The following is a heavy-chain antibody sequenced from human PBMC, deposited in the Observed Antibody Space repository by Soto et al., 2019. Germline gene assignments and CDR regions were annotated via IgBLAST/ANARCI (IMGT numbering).Heavy chain of an antibody. V-gene: IGHV3-23*01. CDR1: GFTFSSYA. CDR2: ISGSGGST. Sequence: EVQLLESGGGLVQPGGSLRLSCAASGFTFSSYAMSWVRQAPGKGLEWVSAISGSGGSTYYADSVKSRFTISRDNSKNTLYLQMNSLRAEDTAVYYCAKGYCSGGSCYSSYYYMDVWGKGTTVTVSS. D-gene: IGHD2-15*01. CDR3: AKGYCSGGSCYSSYYYMDV. J-gene: IGHJ6*03.